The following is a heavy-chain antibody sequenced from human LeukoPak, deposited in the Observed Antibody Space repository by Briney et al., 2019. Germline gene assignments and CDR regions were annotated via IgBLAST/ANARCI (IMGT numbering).Heavy chain of an antibody. CDR1: GGTFSSSA. Sequence: ASVKVSCKTSGGTFSSSAITWVRQAPGQGLEWMGRIIPVLNITRYTQKFQGRVTITADTSTSTVYTELSSLRSEETAVYYCARDQGLTAPPPYGLDVWGQGTTVIVSS. J-gene: IGHJ6*02. V-gene: IGHV1-69*04. D-gene: IGHD5-18*01. CDR2: IIPVLNIT. CDR3: ARDQGLTAPPPYGLDV.